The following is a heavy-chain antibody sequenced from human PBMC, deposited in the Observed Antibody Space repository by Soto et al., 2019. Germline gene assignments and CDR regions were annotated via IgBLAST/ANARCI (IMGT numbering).Heavy chain of an antibody. Sequence: GESLKISCKGSGYSFTSYWISWVRQMPGKGLEWMGRIGPSDSYTNYSPSFQGHVTISADKSISTTYLQWSSLKASDTAMFYCARLSVYGGYDLYGMDVWGQGTTVTVSS. V-gene: IGHV5-10-1*01. D-gene: IGHD5-12*01. J-gene: IGHJ6*02. CDR2: IGPSDSYT. CDR3: ARLSVYGGYDLYGMDV. CDR1: GYSFTSYW.